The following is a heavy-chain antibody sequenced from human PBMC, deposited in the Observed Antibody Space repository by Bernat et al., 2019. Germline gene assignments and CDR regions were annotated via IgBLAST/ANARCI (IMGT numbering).Heavy chain of an antibody. D-gene: IGHD2-15*01. CDR2: INTYGSDT. CDR1: GFTFTDYA. Sequence: EVLLVESGGGLVQPGGSLRLSCAASGFTFTDYAMHWVRQAPGKGLVWVSRINTYGSDTIYADSVKGRFTLSRDNAKNTLYLQMNSLRVEDTAVYYCARRECSHGFDIWGQGTMVTVSS. CDR3: ARRECSHGFDI. V-gene: IGHV3-74*01. J-gene: IGHJ3*02.